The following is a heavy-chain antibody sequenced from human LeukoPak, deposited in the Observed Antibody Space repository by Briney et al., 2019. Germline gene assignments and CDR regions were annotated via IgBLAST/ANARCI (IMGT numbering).Heavy chain of an antibody. Sequence: GESLKISCKGSGYSFTSYWIGWVRQMPGKGLEWLGIIYPGDSDTRYSPSFQGQVTISDDKSNSTAYLQRSSLKASDPAIYYCARRDGYNPDSWGQGTLVTVSS. CDR2: IYPGDSDT. CDR1: GYSFTSYW. CDR3: ARRDGYNPDS. D-gene: IGHD5-24*01. V-gene: IGHV5-51*01. J-gene: IGHJ4*02.